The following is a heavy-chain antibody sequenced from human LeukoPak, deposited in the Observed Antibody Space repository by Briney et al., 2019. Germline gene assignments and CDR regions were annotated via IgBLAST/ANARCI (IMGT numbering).Heavy chain of an antibody. CDR1: GFTFSSYD. CDR2: IGTAGDP. D-gene: IGHD2-15*01. Sequence: GGSLRLSCAASGFTFSSYDMHWVRQATGKGLEWVSAIGTAGDPYYPGSVKGRFTISRENAKNSLYLQMNSQRAGDTAVYYCARGYCSGGSCYPPNDKFVYWGQGTLVTVSS. J-gene: IGHJ4*02. V-gene: IGHV3-13*05. CDR3: ARGYCSGGSCYPPNDKFVY.